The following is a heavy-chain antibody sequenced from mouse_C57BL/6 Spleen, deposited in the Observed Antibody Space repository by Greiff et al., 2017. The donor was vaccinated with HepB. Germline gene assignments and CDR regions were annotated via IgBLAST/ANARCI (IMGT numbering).Heavy chain of an antibody. J-gene: IGHJ3*01. Sequence: VQLQQSGGGLVQPGGSLKLSCAASGIDFSRYWMSWVRRAPGKGLEWIGEINPDSSTINYAPSLTDKFIISRDNAKNTLYLQMSKVRSEDTALYYCARPDYYGSPAWFAYWGQGTLVTVSA. CDR1: GIDFSRYW. V-gene: IGHV4-1*01. CDR3: ARPDYYGSPAWFAY. CDR2: INPDSSTI. D-gene: IGHD1-1*01.